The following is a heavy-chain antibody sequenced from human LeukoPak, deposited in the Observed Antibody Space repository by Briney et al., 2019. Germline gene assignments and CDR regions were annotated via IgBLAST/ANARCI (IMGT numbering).Heavy chain of an antibody. V-gene: IGHV4-39*01. D-gene: IGHD1-1*01. CDR2: IYYSGST. CDR1: GGSISSSSYY. CDR3: ARTERGYYYMDV. J-gene: IGHJ6*03. Sequence: SETLSLTCTVSGGSISSSSYYWGWIRQPPGKGLEWIGSIYYSGSTYYNPSLKSRVTISVDTSKNQFSLKLSSVTAADTAVYYCARTERGYYYMDVWGKGTTVTVSS.